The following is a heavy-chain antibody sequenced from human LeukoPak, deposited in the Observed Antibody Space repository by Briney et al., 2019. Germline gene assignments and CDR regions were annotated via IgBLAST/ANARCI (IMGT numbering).Heavy chain of an antibody. Sequence: GASVKVSCKASGGTFSSYAISWVRQAPGQGLEWMGIINPSGGSTSYAQKFQGRVTMTRDTSTSTVYMELSSLRSEDTAVYYCAIAWNYYDSSGYYDHDAFDIWGQGTMVTVSS. CDR3: AIAWNYYDSSGYYDHDAFDI. CDR2: INPSGGST. J-gene: IGHJ3*02. CDR1: GGTFSSYA. D-gene: IGHD3-22*01. V-gene: IGHV1-46*01.